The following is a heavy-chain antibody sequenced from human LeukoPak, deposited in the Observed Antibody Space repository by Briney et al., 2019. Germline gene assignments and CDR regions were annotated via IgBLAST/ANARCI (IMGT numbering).Heavy chain of an antibody. CDR3: ARANYYDSSGLTNFDY. Sequence: GASVKVSCKASGYTFTGYYMHWVRQAPGQGLEWMGWINPNSGGTNYAQKFQGRVTMTRDTSISTAYMELSRLRSDDTAVYYCARANYYDSSGLTNFDYWGQGTLVTVSS. CDR1: GYTFTGYY. CDR2: INPNSGGT. D-gene: IGHD3-22*01. J-gene: IGHJ4*02. V-gene: IGHV1-2*02.